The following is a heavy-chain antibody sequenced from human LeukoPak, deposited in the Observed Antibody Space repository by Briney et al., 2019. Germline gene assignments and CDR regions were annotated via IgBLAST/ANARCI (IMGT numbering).Heavy chain of an antibody. D-gene: IGHD3-3*01. Sequence: VASVKVSCKASGYTFTSYGISRVRQAPGQGLEWMGWISAYNGNTNYAQKLQGRVTMTTDTSTSTAYMELRSLRSDDTAVYYCARDSRSIFGVVITIGDFDYWGQGTLVTVSS. CDR1: GYTFTSYG. CDR3: ARDSRSIFGVVITIGDFDY. V-gene: IGHV1-18*01. CDR2: ISAYNGNT. J-gene: IGHJ4*02.